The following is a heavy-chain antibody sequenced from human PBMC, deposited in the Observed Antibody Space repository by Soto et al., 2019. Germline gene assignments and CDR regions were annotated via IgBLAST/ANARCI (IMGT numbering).Heavy chain of an antibody. Sequence: QVQLVQSGAEVKKPGASVKVSCKASGYTFTSYGISWVRQAPGQGLEWMGWISAYNGNTNYAQKLRGRVTLTTDTSPSTAIMELRSLRSDVTALAYCSREVDCTKGVIYVLHAQHDDYDYGMDFFAQGSPVTFCS. V-gene: IGHV1-18*04. CDR1: GYTFTSYG. CDR2: ISAYNGNT. J-gene: IGHJ6*02. CDR3: SREVDCTKGVIYVLHAQHDDYDYGMDF. D-gene: IGHD2-8*01.